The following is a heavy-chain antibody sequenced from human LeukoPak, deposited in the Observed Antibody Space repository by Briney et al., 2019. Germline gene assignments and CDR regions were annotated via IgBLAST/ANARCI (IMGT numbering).Heavy chain of an antibody. CDR1: GFTFDDYG. CDR3: AKGGVLGTAMDV. J-gene: IGHJ6*03. CDR2: INWNGGST. Sequence: PGGSLRLSCAASGFTFDDYGMSWVRQAPGKGLEWVSGINWNGGSTGYADSVKGRFTISRDNAKNSLYLQMNSLRAEDTAVYYCAKGGVLGTAMDVWGKGTTVTVSS. D-gene: IGHD1-7*01. V-gene: IGHV3-20*04.